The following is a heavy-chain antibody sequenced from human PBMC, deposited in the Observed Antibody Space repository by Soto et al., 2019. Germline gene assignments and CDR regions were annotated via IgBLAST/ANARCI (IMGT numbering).Heavy chain of an antibody. CDR2: IYRGST. V-gene: IGHV4-30-2*06. CDR3: ARGIAATGPYWYFDL. J-gene: IGHJ2*01. CDR1: GGSISSGGYS. Sequence: QLQLQESGSGLVKASQTLSLTCAVSGGSISSGGYSWSWIRQSPGKGLEWIGYIYRGSTFYNPSLKSRVTVSVDRSKNQFSLRLTSVTAADTVVYYCARGIAATGPYWYFDLWGRGTLVTVSS. D-gene: IGHD6-13*01.